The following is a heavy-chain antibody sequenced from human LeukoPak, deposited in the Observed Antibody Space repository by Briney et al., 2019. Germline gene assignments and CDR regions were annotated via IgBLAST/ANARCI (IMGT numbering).Heavy chain of an antibody. Sequence: SETLSLTCAVYGGSFSGYYWSWIRQPPGKGLEWIGEINHSGSTNYNPSLKSRVTISVDTSKNQFSLKLSSVTAADTAVYYCARNRWTHYFDYWGQGTLVTVSS. D-gene: IGHD1-14*01. CDR2: INHSGST. V-gene: IGHV4-34*01. J-gene: IGHJ4*02. CDR3: ARNRWTHYFDY. CDR1: GGSFSGYY.